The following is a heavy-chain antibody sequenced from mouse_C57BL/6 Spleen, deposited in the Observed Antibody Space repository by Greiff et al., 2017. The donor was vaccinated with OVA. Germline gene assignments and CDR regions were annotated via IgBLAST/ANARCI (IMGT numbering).Heavy chain of an antibody. CDR3: AREITTVVATDAMDY. J-gene: IGHJ4*01. CDR2: ISYDGSN. CDR1: GYSITSGYY. V-gene: IGHV3-6*01. D-gene: IGHD1-1*01. Sequence: EVQLEESGPGLVKPSQSLSLTCSVTGYSITSGYYWNWIRQFPGNKLEWMGYISYDGSNNYNPSLKNRISITRDPSKNKFFLKLNSVTTEDTATYYCAREITTVVATDAMDYWGQGTSVTVSS.